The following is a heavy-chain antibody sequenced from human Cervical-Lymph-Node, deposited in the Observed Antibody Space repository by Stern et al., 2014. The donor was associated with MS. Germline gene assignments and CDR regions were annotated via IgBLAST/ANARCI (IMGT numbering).Heavy chain of an antibody. V-gene: IGHV4-4*07. Sequence: QLQLQESGPRLVRSSETLSLTCTVSGVSISSSYWNWIRQPAGKGLEWIGRMYTTWNTNYNPSLESRVPMSLDTSKNQFTLKLSSVTAADTAVYYCAREEEGYYNYGMDVWGQGTTVTVSS. J-gene: IGHJ6*02. CDR2: MYTTWNT. CDR1: GVSISSSY. CDR3: AREEEGYYNYGMDV.